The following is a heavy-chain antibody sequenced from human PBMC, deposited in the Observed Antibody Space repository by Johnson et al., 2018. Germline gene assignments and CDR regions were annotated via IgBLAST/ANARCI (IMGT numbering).Heavy chain of an antibody. V-gene: IGHV4-31*03. D-gene: IGHD6-6*01. Sequence: QVQLQESGPRLVKPSQTLSLTCTLSGGSISSGGYYWSWIRQHPGKGLEWIGYTYYSGSTFYNPSLQSGVAISVDTSKNQFSLKLRSVTAADTAVYYCAREASSSSYSYYYMDVWGKGTTVTVSS. CDR1: GGSISSGGYY. CDR3: AREASSSSYSYYYMDV. J-gene: IGHJ6*03. CDR2: TYYSGST.